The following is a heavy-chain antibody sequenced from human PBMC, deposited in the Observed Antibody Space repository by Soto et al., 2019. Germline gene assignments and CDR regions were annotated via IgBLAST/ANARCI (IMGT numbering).Heavy chain of an antibody. V-gene: IGHV1-18*01. J-gene: IGHJ4*02. D-gene: IGHD1-26*01. Sequence: QVQLVQSGAEVKKPGASVKVSCKPSGYTCTSYGISWVRPAPGQGLEWMGWISAYNGNTNYAQKLQGRVTMTTGTSRSTGYMGLRSLRSDDTAVYYFARGIVGATLTDWVQGTLVTVSS. CDR1: GYTCTSYG. CDR2: ISAYNGNT. CDR3: ARGIVGATLTD.